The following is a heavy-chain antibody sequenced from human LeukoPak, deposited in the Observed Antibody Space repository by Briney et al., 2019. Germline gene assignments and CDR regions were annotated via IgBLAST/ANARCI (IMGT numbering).Heavy chain of an antibody. CDR2: IIPIFGTA. CDR3: ARAPQKGSSWYDY. V-gene: IGHV1-69*05. J-gene: IGHJ4*02. CDR1: GGTFSSYA. Sequence: GASVKVSCEASGGTFSSYAISWVRQAPGQGLEWMGGIIPIFGTANYAQKFQGRVTITTDESTSTAYMELSSLRSEDTAVYYCARAPQKGSSWYDYWGQGTLVTVSS. D-gene: IGHD6-13*01.